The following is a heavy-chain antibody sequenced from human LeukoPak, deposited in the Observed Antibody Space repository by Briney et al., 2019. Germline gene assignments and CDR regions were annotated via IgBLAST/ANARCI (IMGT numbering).Heavy chain of an antibody. D-gene: IGHD3-10*01. Sequence: PSETLSLTCTVSGGAVTRNSYYWSRIRRPPGKGLEWLGYISYSGRTNYNPSLKSRITISVDTYKNQFSLKLTSVTAADTAVYYCAAICFGNLAIDYWGQGTLVTVSS. CDR3: AAICFGNLAIDY. J-gene: IGHJ4*02. V-gene: IGHV4-61*01. CDR2: ISYSGRT. CDR1: GGAVTRNSYY.